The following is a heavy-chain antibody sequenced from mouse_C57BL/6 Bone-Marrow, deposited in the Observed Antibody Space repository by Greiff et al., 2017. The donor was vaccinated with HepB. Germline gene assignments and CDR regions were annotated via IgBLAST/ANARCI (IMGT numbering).Heavy chain of an antibody. D-gene: IGHD2-5*01. Sequence: QVHVKQPGTELVKPGASVKLSCKASGYTFTSYWMHWVKQRPGQGLEWIGNINPSNGGTNYNEKFKSKATLTVDKSSSTAYMQLSSLTSEDSAVYYCARYSKNYAMDYWGQGTSVTVSS. CDR2: INPSNGGT. CDR3: ARYSKNYAMDY. CDR1: GYTFTSYW. V-gene: IGHV1-53*01. J-gene: IGHJ4*01.